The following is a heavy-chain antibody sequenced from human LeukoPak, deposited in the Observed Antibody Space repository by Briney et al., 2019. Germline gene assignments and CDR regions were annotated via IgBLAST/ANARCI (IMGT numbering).Heavy chain of an antibody. Sequence: GGSLRLSCAASGFTFSSYAMHWVRRAPGKGLGWVAVISHDGSNKYYADSVKGRFTISRDNSKNTLYLQMNSLRAEDTAVYYCARDPDVDIVATIAGYFDYWGQGTLVTVSS. CDR2: ISHDGSNK. V-gene: IGHV3-30*04. J-gene: IGHJ4*02. CDR1: GFTFSSYA. D-gene: IGHD5-12*01. CDR3: ARDPDVDIVATIAGYFDY.